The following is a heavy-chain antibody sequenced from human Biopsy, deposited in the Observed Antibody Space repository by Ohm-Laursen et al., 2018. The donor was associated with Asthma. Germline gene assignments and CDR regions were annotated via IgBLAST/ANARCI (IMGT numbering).Heavy chain of an antibody. V-gene: IGHV4-59*01. CDR3: ARDFGGWYYFDN. CDR2: IYYTGTT. Sequence: GTLSPTCTVSGGSISGFYWSWIRQPPGKGLEWIGYIYYTGTTNYNPSLKSRVSISVDTSKNQFSLKLTSVTAADTAVYYCARDFGGWYYFDNWGQGSLVTVSS. CDR1: GGSISGFY. D-gene: IGHD3-3*01. J-gene: IGHJ4*02.